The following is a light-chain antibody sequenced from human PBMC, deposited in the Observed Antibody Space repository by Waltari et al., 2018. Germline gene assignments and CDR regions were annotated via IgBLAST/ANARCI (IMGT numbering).Light chain of an antibody. Sequence: ETVFTQSPATLSLSPGERATLPCRASQSVSSYLAWYQQKPGQAPRLLIYDASTRATGIPARFSGSGSGTDFTLTISSLEPEDFAVYYCQQRSSWPTFGGGTKVEIK. J-gene: IGKJ4*01. CDR1: QSVSSY. V-gene: IGKV3-11*01. CDR2: DAS. CDR3: QQRSSWPT.